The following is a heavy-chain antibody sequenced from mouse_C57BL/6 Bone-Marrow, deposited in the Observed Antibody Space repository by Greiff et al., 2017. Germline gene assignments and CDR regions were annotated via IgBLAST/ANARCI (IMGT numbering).Heavy chain of an antibody. Sequence: EVQGVESGGGLVQPGGSLSLSCAASGFTFTDYYMSWVRQPPGKALEWLGFIRNKANGYTTEYSASVKGRFTISRDNSQSILYLQMNALRAEDSASYYCASLYCSSSYDYFGYWGQGATLTVSS. J-gene: IGHJ2*01. V-gene: IGHV7-3*01. CDR2: IRNKANGYTT. CDR1: GFTFTDYY. D-gene: IGHD1-1*01. CDR3: ASLYCSSSYDYFGY.